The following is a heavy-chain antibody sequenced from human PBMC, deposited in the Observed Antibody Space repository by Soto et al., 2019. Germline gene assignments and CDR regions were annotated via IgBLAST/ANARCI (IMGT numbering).Heavy chain of an antibody. CDR1: GFTFSSYG. CDR3: AKDALNDEYQLLFEGYYYYYGMDV. J-gene: IGHJ6*02. CDR2: ISYDGSNK. Sequence: QVQLVESGGGVVQPGRSLRLSCAASGFTFSSYGMHWVRQAPGKGLEWVAVISYDGSNKYYADSVKGRFTISRDNSKNTLYLQMNSLRAEDTAVYYCAKDALNDEYQLLFEGYYYYYGMDVWGQGTTVTVSS. V-gene: IGHV3-30*18. D-gene: IGHD2-2*01.